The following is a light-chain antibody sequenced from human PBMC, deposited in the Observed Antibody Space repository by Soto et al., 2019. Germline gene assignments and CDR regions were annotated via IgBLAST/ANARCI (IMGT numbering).Light chain of an antibody. CDR1: QGISSW. Sequence: EIQMNQSPSSVSASVGDRVTITFRASQGISSWLAWYQQKPGKAPKLLIYAASSLQSGVPSRFSGSGSGTDFTLTISCLQSEDFASYYCQQYYSYPIPFGHGTLLEIK. CDR3: QQYYSYPIP. V-gene: IGKV1-12*01. J-gene: IGKJ5*01. CDR2: AAS.